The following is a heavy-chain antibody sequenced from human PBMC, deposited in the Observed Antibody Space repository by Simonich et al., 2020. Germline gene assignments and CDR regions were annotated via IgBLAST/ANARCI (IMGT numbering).Heavy chain of an antibody. CDR1: GYTFTSYG. J-gene: IGHJ6*02. D-gene: IGHD3-3*01. Sequence: QVQLVQSGAEVKKPGASVKVSCKASGYTFTSYGISWVRQAPGQGLEWMGWISASKGKTNDPRKLQGRVTMTTATSTSTAYMELRSLRSDDTAVYYCARDSPGSVWSGYYYYGMDVWGQGTTVTVSS. V-gene: IGHV1-18*01. CDR3: ARDSPGSVWSGYYYYGMDV. CDR2: ISASKGKT.